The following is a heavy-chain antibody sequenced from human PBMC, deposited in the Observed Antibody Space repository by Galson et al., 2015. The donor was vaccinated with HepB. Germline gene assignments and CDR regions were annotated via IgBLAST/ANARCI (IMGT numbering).Heavy chain of an antibody. Sequence: LSLTCTVSGGSISSSSYYWGWIRQPPGKGLEWIGSIYYSGSTYYNPSLKSRVTISVDTSKNQFSLKLSSVTAADTAVYYCARQWRVLSDAFDIWGQGTMVTVSS. V-gene: IGHV4-39*01. J-gene: IGHJ3*02. CDR3: ARQWRVLSDAFDI. CDR2: IYYSGST. D-gene: IGHD2-15*01. CDR1: GGSISSSSYY.